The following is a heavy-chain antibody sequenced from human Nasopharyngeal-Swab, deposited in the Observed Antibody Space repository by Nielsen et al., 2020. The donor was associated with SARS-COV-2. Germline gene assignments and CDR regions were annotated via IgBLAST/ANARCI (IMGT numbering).Heavy chain of an antibody. CDR3: AKDITGYSSGWFYYYYYMDV. CDR1: GFTFSSYG. Sequence: GGSLRLSCAASGFTFSSYGVHWVRQAPGTGLEWVAVISYDGSNKYYEDSVKGRFTISRDNSKNTLYLQMNSLRAEDTAVYYCAKDITGYSSGWFYYYYYMDVWGKGTTVTVSS. J-gene: IGHJ6*03. V-gene: IGHV3-30*18. CDR2: ISYDGSNK. D-gene: IGHD6-19*01.